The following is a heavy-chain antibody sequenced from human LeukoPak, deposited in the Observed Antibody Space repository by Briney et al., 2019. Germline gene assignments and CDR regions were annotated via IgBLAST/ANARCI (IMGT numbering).Heavy chain of an antibody. CDR1: GFAFSSYN. Sequence: PGGSLRLSCAASGFAFSSYNMNWVRQAPGKGLEWISYIGSSGSPTHYADSVGGRFTISRDNAKNSLYLQMNSLRAEDTAVYYCARDRVAGFDYWGQGTLVTVSS. CDR2: IGSSGSPT. J-gene: IGHJ4*02. V-gene: IGHV3-48*01. D-gene: IGHD6-13*01. CDR3: ARDRVAGFDY.